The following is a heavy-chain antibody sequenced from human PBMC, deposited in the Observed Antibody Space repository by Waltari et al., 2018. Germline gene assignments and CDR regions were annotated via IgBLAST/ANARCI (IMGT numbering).Heavy chain of an antibody. Sequence: QVQLVQSGSELKKPGASVKVSCKASGYTFTSYTINWMRQAPGQGLEWMGWINTHTGKPTYAQGFTGMFVFSLDTSVTTAYLQISSLKAEDTAAYYCARDTYGGRGDLDFWGQGTLVTVSS. D-gene: IGHD2-8*01. CDR3: ARDTYGGRGDLDF. CDR2: INTHTGKP. CDR1: GYTFTSYT. J-gene: IGHJ4*02. V-gene: IGHV7-4-1*02.